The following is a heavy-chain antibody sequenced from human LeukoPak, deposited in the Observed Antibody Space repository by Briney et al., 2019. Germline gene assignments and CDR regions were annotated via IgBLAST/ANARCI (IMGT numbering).Heavy chain of an antibody. V-gene: IGHV1-46*01. Sequence: ASVKVSCKASGYTFTSCYMHWVRQAPGQGLEWMGIINPSGGSTSYAQKFQGRVTMTRDTSTSTVYMELSSLRSEDTAVYYCASNLRELVRFSYYYYGMDVWGKGTTVTVSS. CDR1: GYTFTSCY. CDR2: INPSGGST. D-gene: IGHD6-13*01. J-gene: IGHJ6*04. CDR3: ASNLRELVRFSYYYYGMDV.